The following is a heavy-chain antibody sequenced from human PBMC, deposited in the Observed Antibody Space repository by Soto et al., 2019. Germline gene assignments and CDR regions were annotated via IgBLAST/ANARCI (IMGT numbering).Heavy chain of an antibody. Sequence: GGSLRLSCAASGFSFSSYAMSWVRQAPGKGLEWVSAISGSGGSTYYADSVKGRFTISRDNSKNTLYLQMNSLRAEDTAVYYCATYYYDSSGYFQHWGQGTLVTVSS. CDR1: GFSFSSYA. V-gene: IGHV3-23*01. J-gene: IGHJ1*01. D-gene: IGHD3-22*01. CDR2: ISGSGGST. CDR3: ATYYYDSSGYFQH.